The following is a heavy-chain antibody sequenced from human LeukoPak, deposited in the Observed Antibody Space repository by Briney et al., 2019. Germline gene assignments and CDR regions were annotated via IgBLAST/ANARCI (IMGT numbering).Heavy chain of an antibody. V-gene: IGHV4-39*07. D-gene: IGHD4-17*01. CDR3: ARGSDYGDYSLDY. CDR2: INHSGST. CDR1: GGSISSGDYY. Sequence: PSETLSLTCTVSGGSISSGDYYWSWIRQPPGKGLEWIGEINHSGSTNYNPSLKSRVTISVDTSKNQFSLKLSSVTAADTAVYYCARGSDYGDYSLDYWGQGTLVTVSS. J-gene: IGHJ4*02.